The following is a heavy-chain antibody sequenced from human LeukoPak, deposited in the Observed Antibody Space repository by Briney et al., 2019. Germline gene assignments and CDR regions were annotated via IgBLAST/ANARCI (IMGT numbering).Heavy chain of an antibody. CDR1: GFTFRNYG. J-gene: IGHJ4*02. Sequence: GRSLRLSCAASGFTFRNYGMYWVRQAPGKGLEWVAVIWYDGSNKYYADSVKGRFTISRDNSKNTLYLQMNSLRDEDSAVYYCAKCYYDSSGYYTGWGQGTLVTVSS. V-gene: IGHV3-33*06. CDR3: AKCYYDSSGYYTG. D-gene: IGHD3-22*01. CDR2: IWYDGSNK.